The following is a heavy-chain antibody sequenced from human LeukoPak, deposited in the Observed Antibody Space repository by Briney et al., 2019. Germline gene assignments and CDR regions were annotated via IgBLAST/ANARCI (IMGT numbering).Heavy chain of an antibody. CDR3: ARGRKYGSGNKYYFDY. Sequence: EASVKVSCKASGYTFTSYYMHWVRQAPGQGLEWMGIINPSGGSTSYAQKFQGRVTMTRDTSTSTVYMELSRLRSDDTAVYYCARGRKYGSGNKYYFDYWGQGTLVTVSS. CDR2: INPSGGST. CDR1: GYTFTSYY. V-gene: IGHV1-46*01. J-gene: IGHJ4*02. D-gene: IGHD3-10*01.